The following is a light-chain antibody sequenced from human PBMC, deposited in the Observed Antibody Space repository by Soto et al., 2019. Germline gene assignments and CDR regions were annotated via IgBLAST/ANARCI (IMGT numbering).Light chain of an antibody. CDR2: GAS. V-gene: IGKV3-20*01. Sequence: EIVLTQSPGTLSLSPGGRATLSCRASQSVSSSYLAWYQQKPGQAPRLLIYGASSRATGIPDRFSGSGSGTDFTLTISRLEPEDFAVYYCQQYGSSPPSTFGGGTKVDIK. CDR3: QQYGSSPPST. J-gene: IGKJ4*01. CDR1: QSVSSSY.